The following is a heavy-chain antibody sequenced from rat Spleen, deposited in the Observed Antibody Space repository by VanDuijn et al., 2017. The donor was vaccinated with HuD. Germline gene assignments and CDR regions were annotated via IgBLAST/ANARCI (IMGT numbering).Heavy chain of an antibody. D-gene: IGHD4-3*01. Sequence: EVQLVESDGGLVQPGRSLTLSCAASVFIFSDHYVAWVRQTPTKGLEWVATFNYDVRSTFYRDSVRARFTISRDNTKSTLYLQMDSLQSEDTATYYCARHGRGGTAYYYVMDVWGQGASVTVSS. V-gene: IGHV5-29*01. J-gene: IGHJ4*01. CDR1: VFIFSDHY. CDR2: FNYDVRST. CDR3: ARHGRGGTAYYYVMDV.